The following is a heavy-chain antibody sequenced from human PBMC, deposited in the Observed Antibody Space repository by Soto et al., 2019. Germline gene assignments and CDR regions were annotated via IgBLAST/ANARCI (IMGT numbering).Heavy chain of an antibody. CDR3: ARGYDFWSGYYYYYYYGMDV. D-gene: IGHD3-3*01. V-gene: IGHV4-39*01. CDR1: GGSISSSSYY. CDR2: IYYSGST. J-gene: IGHJ6*02. Sequence: SETLSLTCTVSGGSISSSSYYWGWIRQPPGKGLEWIGSIYYSGSTYYNPSLKSRVTTSVDTSKNQFSLKLSSVTAADTAVYYCARGYDFWSGYYYYYYYGMDVWGQGTTVTVSS.